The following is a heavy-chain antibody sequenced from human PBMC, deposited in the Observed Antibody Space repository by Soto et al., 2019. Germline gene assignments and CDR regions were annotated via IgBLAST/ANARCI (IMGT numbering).Heavy chain of an antibody. CDR1: GFTFSSYG. J-gene: IGHJ4*02. D-gene: IGHD6-19*01. Sequence: PGGSLRLSCAASGFTFSSYGMHWVRQAPGKGLELVAVISYDGSNKYYADSVKGRFTISRDNSKNTLHLQMNSLRAEDTAVYYCANLLNGGYVTAGSSGHINTNYFDYWGQGT. CDR3: ANLLNGGYVTAGSSGHINTNYFDY. CDR2: ISYDGSNK. V-gene: IGHV3-30*18.